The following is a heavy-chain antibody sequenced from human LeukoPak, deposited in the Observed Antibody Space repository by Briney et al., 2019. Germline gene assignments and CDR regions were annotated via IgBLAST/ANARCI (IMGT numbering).Heavy chain of an antibody. CDR1: GGSISSFH. J-gene: IGHJ4*02. V-gene: IGHV4-59*01. Sequence: PSEPLSLTCTVSGGSISSFHWNWLRQSPGRGLEWIGYIYGGGVTNYNPSLRFRVTMSIDTSKNKLSLNLKSVTAEDTAVYYCARSVGSNWSYFFDYWGQGTLVTVSS. CDR3: ARSVGSNWSYFFDY. CDR2: IYGGGVT. D-gene: IGHD6-13*01.